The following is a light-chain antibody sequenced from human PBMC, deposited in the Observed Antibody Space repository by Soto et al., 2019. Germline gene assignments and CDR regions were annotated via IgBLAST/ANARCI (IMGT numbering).Light chain of an antibody. J-gene: IGKJ1*01. Sequence: DIQLTQSPSFLSASVGDRVIITCRASQDIASYLAWYQQKPGKAPKLLIYAASTLQSGVPSRFSGSGSGTEFTLTISSLQPEDFATYYCQQIKNGPWTFGQGTKVEIK. CDR2: AAS. V-gene: IGKV1-9*01. CDR3: QQIKNGPWT. CDR1: QDIASY.